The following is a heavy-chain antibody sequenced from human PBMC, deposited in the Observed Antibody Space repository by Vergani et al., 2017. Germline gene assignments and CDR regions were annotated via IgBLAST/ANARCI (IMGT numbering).Heavy chain of an antibody. CDR1: GYTFTSDD. CDR2: MNPISGNT. Sequence: QVQLVQSGAEVKTPGASVKVSCKSSGYTFTSDDINWVRQATGQGLEWMGWMNPISGNTGYAQNLQGRLTITRDTSVNTAYMELSSLTSEDMAVYYCVRARRTCTYDHCPRYYCDLWGQRSLVSVSS. D-gene: IGHD3-22*01. CDR3: VRARRTCTYDHCPRYYCDL. V-gene: IGHV1-8*03. J-gene: IGHJ1*01.